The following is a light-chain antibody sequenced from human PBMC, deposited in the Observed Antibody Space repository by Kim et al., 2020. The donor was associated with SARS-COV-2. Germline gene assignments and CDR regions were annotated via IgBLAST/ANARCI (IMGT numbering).Light chain of an antibody. CDR2: DAS. CDR3: QQYGSSPRT. Sequence: SPGERATRSGRASQSVYRSYLAWYQQKPGQAPRLLMYDASKRATGVPDRFSGSGSGTDFTLTISRLEPEDFAVYYCQQYGSSPRTFGQGTKVDIK. J-gene: IGKJ1*01. CDR1: QSVYRSY. V-gene: IGKV3-20*01.